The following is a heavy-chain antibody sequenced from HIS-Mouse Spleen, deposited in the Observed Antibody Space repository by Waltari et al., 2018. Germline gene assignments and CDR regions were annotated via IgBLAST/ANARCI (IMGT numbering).Heavy chain of an antibody. CDR2: INHSGST. Sequence: QVQLQQWGAGLLKPSETLSLTCAVYGGSFSGYYWRWIRQPPGKGLEWIGEINHSGSTNYNPSLKSRVTISVDTSKNQFSLKLSSVTAADTAVYYCARESGQDTAMVRNAFDIWGQGTMVTVSS. CDR1: GGSFSGYY. V-gene: IGHV4-34*01. J-gene: IGHJ3*02. CDR3: ARESGQDTAMVRNAFDI. D-gene: IGHD5-18*01.